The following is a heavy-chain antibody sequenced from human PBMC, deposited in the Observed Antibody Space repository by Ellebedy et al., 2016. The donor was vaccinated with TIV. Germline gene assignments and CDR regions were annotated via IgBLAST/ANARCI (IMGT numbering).Heavy chain of an antibody. D-gene: IGHD5-24*01. Sequence: MPSETLSLTCNVSGASITTYYWNWIRQSPGKGLEWIGYMSYSGSTNYNPSLKSRVTISVDTSKNQFSLKLTSVTAADTAVYYCARGQSSFHYWGQGTLVTVSS. V-gene: IGHV4-59*12. CDR3: ARGQSSFHY. CDR1: GASITTYY. J-gene: IGHJ4*02. CDR2: MSYSGST.